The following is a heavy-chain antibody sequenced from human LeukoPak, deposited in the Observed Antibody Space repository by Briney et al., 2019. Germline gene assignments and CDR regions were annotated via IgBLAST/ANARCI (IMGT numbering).Heavy chain of an antibody. CDR2: IGTAGDT. Sequence: PGGSLRLSCAASGFTFSSYDMHWVRQATGKGLEWVSAIGTAGDTYYPGSVKGRFTISRENAKNSLYLQMNSLRAGDTAVYYCARGRFVVRGVIDGMDVWGQGTTVTVSS. D-gene: IGHD3-10*01. J-gene: IGHJ6*02. V-gene: IGHV3-13*01. CDR1: GFTFSSYD. CDR3: ARGRFVVRGVIDGMDV.